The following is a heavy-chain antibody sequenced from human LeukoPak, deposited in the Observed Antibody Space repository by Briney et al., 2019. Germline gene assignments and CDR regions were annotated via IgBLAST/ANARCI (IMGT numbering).Heavy chain of an antibody. V-gene: IGHV3-9*01. Sequence: GGSLRLSCAASGFTFDDYAMHWVRQAPGKGLEWVSGISWNSGSIGYADSVKGRFTIPRDNAKNSLYPQMNSLRAEDTALYYCAKASMFDIVVVPAAFDAFDIWGQGTMVIVSS. CDR2: ISWNSGSI. CDR1: GFTFDDYA. CDR3: AKASMFDIVVVPAAFDAFDI. J-gene: IGHJ3*02. D-gene: IGHD2-2*01.